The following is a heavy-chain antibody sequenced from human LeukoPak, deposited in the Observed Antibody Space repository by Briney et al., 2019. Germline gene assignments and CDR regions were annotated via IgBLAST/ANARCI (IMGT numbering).Heavy chain of an antibody. CDR1: GCTFSSYA. CDR2: IGSSGSYI. J-gene: IGHJ4*02. Sequence: PGGSLRLSCADSGCTFSSYAMSWVRQAPGKGLEWIAYIGSSGSYIHYADSVRGRFFISRDNAKTSVDLHMNNLRDEDTALYYCARIRASRVPLGYWGQRTQVAFSS. D-gene: IGHD3-22*01. CDR3: ARIRASRVPLGY. V-gene: IGHV3-21*05.